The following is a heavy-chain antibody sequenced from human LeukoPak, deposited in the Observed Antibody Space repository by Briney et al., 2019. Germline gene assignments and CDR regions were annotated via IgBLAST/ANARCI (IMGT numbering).Heavy chain of an antibody. CDR3: ARCLHDAFDI. J-gene: IGHJ3*02. CDR2: IYHSGST. Sequence: SETLSLTCTVSGGSISSGGYYWSWIRQPPGKGLEWIGYIYHSGSTYYNPSLKSRVTISVDRSKNQFSLKLSSVTAADTAVYYCARCLHDAFDIWGQGTMVTVSS. CDR1: GGSISSGGYY. D-gene: IGHD5/OR15-5a*01. V-gene: IGHV4-30-2*01.